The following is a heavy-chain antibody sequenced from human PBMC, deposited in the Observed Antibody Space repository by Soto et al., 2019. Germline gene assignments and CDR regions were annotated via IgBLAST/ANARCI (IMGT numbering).Heavy chain of an antibody. CDR3: ARGYCSSTSCAPFDY. CDR2: INAGNGNT. CDR1: GDTFTRYA. V-gene: IGHV1-3*01. J-gene: IGHJ4*02. Sequence: RAAVKVSCKASGDTFTRYAIHWVRQAPGQRLEWMGWINAGNGNTKYSQKFQGRVTITRDTSASTAYMELSSLRSEDTAVYYCARGYCSSTSCAPFDYWGQGTLVTVSS. D-gene: IGHD2-2*01.